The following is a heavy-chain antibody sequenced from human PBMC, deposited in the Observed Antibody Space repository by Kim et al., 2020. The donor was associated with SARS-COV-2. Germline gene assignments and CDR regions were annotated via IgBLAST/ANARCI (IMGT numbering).Heavy chain of an antibody. CDR3: ARDKAYSSSWSGGYYYYGMDV. J-gene: IGHJ6*02. V-gene: IGHV4-4*02. CDR2: IYHSGST. Sequence: SETLSLTCAVSGGSISSSNWWSWVRQPPGKGLEWIGEIYHSGSTNYNPSLKSRVTISVDKSKNQFSLKLSSVTAADTAVYYCARDKAYSSSWSGGYYYYGMDVWGQGTTVTVSS. CDR1: GGSISSSNW. D-gene: IGHD6-13*01.